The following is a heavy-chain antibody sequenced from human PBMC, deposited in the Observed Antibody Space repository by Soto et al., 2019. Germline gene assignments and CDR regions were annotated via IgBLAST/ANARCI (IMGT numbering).Heavy chain of an antibody. CDR2: IKQDGSER. V-gene: IGHV3-7*05. Sequence: GGSLRLSCAASGFTFSSHWMSWVRQGPGKGLEWVANIKQDGSERCFVDSVKGRFTISRDNAKSSLYLQMNSLGVEDTAVYYCVREAHDSAPYGMDVWGQGTTVTVSS. CDR3: VREAHDSAPYGMDV. D-gene: IGHD3-22*01. CDR1: GFTFSSHW. J-gene: IGHJ6*02.